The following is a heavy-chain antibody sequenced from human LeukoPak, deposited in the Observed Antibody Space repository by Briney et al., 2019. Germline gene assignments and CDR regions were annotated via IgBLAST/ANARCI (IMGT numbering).Heavy chain of an antibody. CDR1: GFTFSSYN. V-gene: IGHV3-48*01. J-gene: IGHJ6*02. CDR2: ISSSSSTI. D-gene: IGHD3-3*01. Sequence: GGSLRLSCAASGFTFSSYNMNWVRQAPGKGLEWVSYISSSSSTIYYADSVKGRFTISRDNAKNSLYLQMNSLRAEDTAVYCCASSSRPSYYDFWSGYYNYYYYGMDVWGQGTTVTVSS. CDR3: ASSSRPSYYDFWSGYYNYYYYGMDV.